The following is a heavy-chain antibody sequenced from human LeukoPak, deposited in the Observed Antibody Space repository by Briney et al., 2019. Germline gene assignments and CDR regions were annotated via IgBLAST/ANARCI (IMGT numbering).Heavy chain of an antibody. CDR1: GGSISSYY. CDR2: IYYSGST. J-gene: IGHJ4*02. V-gene: IGHV4-59*01. CDR3: ASGGGSYYFDY. D-gene: IGHD5-12*01. Sequence: SETLSLTCTVYGGSISSYYWSWIRQPQGKGLEWIGYIYYSGSTNYNPSLKSRVTISVDTSKNQFSLKLSSVTAADTAVYYCASGGGSYYFDYWGQGTLVTVSS.